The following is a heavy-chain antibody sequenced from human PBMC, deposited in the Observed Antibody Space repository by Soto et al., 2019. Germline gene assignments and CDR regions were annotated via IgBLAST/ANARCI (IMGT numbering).Heavy chain of an antibody. CDR3: TTDLGIVGATYYFDY. CDR2: IKSKTDGGTT. CDR1: GFTFSNAW. Sequence: GESLKISCAASGFTFSNAWMSWVRQAPGKGLEWVGRIKSKTDGGTTDYAAPVKGRFTISRDDSKNTLYLQMNSLKTEDTAVYYCTTDLGIVGATYYFDYWGQGTLVTVSS. V-gene: IGHV3-15*01. J-gene: IGHJ4*02. D-gene: IGHD1-26*01.